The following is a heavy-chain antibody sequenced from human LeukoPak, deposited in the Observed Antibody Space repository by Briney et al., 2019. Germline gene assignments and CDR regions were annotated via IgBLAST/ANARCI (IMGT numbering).Heavy chain of an antibody. J-gene: IGHJ4*02. D-gene: IGHD1-1*01. Sequence: GGSLRLSCAASGFTFSSYAMSWVRQAPGKGLEWVSAISGSGGSTYYADSVKGRFTISKDNSKNTLYLQMGSLRAEDMAVYYCARDQSSDNWRSFDYWGQGTLVTVSS. V-gene: IGHV3-23*01. CDR3: ARDQSSDNWRSFDY. CDR2: ISGSGGST. CDR1: GFTFSSYA.